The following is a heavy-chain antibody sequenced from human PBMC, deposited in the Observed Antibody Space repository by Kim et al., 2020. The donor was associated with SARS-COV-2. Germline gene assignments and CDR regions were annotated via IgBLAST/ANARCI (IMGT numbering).Heavy chain of an antibody. CDR1: GDSISRGIYY. V-gene: IGHV4-39*01. D-gene: IGHD1-26*01. CDR3: ARLAIVGLVWGFDN. J-gene: IGHJ4*01. CDR2: IHYTGST. Sequence: SETLSLTCSVAGDSISRGIYYWGWIRQPPGKGLEWIGSIHYTGSTFYNSSLQSRVTMSVDTSSNQFSLKLNSVTAADTAMYYCARLAIVGLVWGFDNWG.